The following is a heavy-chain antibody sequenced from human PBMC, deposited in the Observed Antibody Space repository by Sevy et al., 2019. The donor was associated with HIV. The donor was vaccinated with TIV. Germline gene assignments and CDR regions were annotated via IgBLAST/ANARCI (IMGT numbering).Heavy chain of an antibody. V-gene: IGHV3-30*02. CDR1: GFTFSDYG. Sequence: GGSLGLSCAASGFTFSDYGMHWVRQAPGKGLEWVAFIKYDGSDKLYADSVKGRFTISRDNSENTLNLQMESLRADETAVYYCAKDHCSSTSCSNRFDPWGQGTLVTVSS. CDR2: IKYDGSDK. CDR3: AKDHCSSTSCSNRFDP. J-gene: IGHJ5*02. D-gene: IGHD2-2*01.